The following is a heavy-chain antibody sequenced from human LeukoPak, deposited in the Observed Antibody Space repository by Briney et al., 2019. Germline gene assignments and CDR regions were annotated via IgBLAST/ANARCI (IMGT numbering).Heavy chain of an antibody. CDR1: GFTFSSYS. Sequence: GGSLRLSCAASGFTFSSYSMNWGRQAPGKGLEWVSYISSSSSTVYYADSVKGRFTISRDNAKNSLYLQMNRLRAEDTAVYSCARDKTRGLGYSYSKSGNYFDYWGQGTLVTVPS. CDR2: ISSSSSTV. D-gene: IGHD5-18*01. J-gene: IGHJ4*02. V-gene: IGHV3-48*04. CDR3: ARDKTRGLGYSYSKSGNYFDY.